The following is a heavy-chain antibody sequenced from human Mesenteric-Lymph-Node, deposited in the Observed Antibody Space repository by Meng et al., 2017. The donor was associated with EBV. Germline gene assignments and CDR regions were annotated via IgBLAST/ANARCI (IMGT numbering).Heavy chain of an antibody. D-gene: IGHD2-8*02. J-gene: IGHJ4*02. CDR3: ARGYCTGGVCYKTWDY. Sequence: QQWGAWLLKPLETQSLPCAGYGAYCSGFYWSWIRQPPGKGLEWIGEINHSGSTNYNPSLKSRVSVSVDTSKKQYSLKLSSVTAADTAVYYCARGYCTGGVCYKTWDYWGQGTLVTVSS. CDR1: GAYCSGFY. V-gene: IGHV4-34*01. CDR2: INHSGST.